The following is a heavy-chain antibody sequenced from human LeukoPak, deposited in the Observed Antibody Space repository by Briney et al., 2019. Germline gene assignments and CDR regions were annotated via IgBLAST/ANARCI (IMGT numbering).Heavy chain of an antibody. CDR1: GGSIDSRSYY. CDR3: ARHGGASVYYFDY. CDR2: IYHSGST. Sequence: SETLSLTCTVSGGSIDSRSYYWDWIRQAPGKGLEWIGTIYHSGSTEYNPSLKSRVTISVDTSKNQFSLKLSSVTAADTAVYYCARHGGASVYYFDYWGQGTLVTVSS. J-gene: IGHJ4*02. V-gene: IGHV4-39*01. D-gene: IGHD3-16*01.